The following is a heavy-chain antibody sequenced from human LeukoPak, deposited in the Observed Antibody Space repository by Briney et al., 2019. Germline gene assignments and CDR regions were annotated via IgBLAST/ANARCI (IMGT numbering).Heavy chain of an antibody. CDR3: ARGSVQLWLRDTYYYMDV. CDR1: GFTFDDYA. J-gene: IGHJ6*03. Sequence: GESLRLSCAASGFTFDDYAMSWVRQVPGRGLEWVSGINWNGRITEYADSVKDRFTISRQNTKNSLYLYMNNLGGEDTALYFCARGSVQLWLRDTYYYMDVWGKGTTVTVSS. V-gene: IGHV3-20*04. CDR2: INWNGRIT. D-gene: IGHD5-18*01.